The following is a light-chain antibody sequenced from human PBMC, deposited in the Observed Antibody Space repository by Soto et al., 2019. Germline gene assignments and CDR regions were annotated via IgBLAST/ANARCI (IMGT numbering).Light chain of an antibody. CDR2: EVS. J-gene: IGLJ1*01. V-gene: IGLV2-14*01. CDR3: NSYASSGTLV. CDR1: SSDVGGYNY. Sequence: QSVLTQPASVSGSPGQSITLSCTGTSSDVGGYNYVSWYQQHPGKAPKLMIYEVSNRPSGVSNRFSGSKSGNTASLTISGLQAEDEADYYCNSYASSGTLVFGTGNKLTVL.